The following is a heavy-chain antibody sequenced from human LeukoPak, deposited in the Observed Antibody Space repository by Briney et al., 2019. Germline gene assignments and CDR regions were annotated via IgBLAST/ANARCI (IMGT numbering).Heavy chain of an antibody. CDR3: ARLLRRVGHWFDP. J-gene: IGHJ5*02. Sequence: SETLSLTCTVSGGSISSSSYYWGWIRQPPGKGLEWIGSIYYSGSTYYNPSLKSRVTISVDTSKNQFSLKLSSVTAADTAVYYCARLLRRVGHWFDPWGQGTLVTVSS. V-gene: IGHV4-39*01. D-gene: IGHD6-25*01. CDR2: IYYSGST. CDR1: GGSISSSSYY.